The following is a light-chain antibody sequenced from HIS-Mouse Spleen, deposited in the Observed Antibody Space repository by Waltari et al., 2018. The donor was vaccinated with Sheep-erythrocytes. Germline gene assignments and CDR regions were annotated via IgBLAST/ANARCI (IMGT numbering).Light chain of an antibody. V-gene: IGLV1-44*01. CDR2: SNN. CDR3: AAWDDSLNGPV. Sequence: QSVLTQPPSASGTPGQRVTISCSGSSSNIGSNTVNWYQQLPGTVPKLLLYSNNPRPSGVPDLFSGSKSGTSASLAISGLQSEDEADYYCAAWDDSLNGPVFGGGTKLTVL. J-gene: IGLJ2*01. CDR1: SSNIGSNT.